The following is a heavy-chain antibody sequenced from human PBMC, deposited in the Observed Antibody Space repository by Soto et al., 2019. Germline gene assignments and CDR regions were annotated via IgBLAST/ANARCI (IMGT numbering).Heavy chain of an antibody. J-gene: IGHJ4*02. CDR3: ATSECGEWLHSDS. CDR2: IYYSGST. V-gene: IGHV4-59*01. Sequence: SETLSLTCTVSGGSISSYYGSWIRQPPGKGLEWIGYIYYSGSTNYNPSLKSRVTISVDTSKNQFSLKLSSVTAADTAVYYCATSECGEWLHSDSWGQVNLSTVS. D-gene: IGHD3-3*01. CDR1: GGSISSYY.